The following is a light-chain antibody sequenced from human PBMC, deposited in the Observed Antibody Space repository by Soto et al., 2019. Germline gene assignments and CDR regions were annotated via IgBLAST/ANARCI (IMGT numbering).Light chain of an antibody. Sequence: EIVLTQSPGTLSLSPGERATLSCRASQSVSTTYLGRYQQKPGQAPRLLVYGTSRRATGIPDRFSGSGSGTDFTLTISSLEPEDFAVYYCQHYGSSPPMYTFGQGTKLEIK. V-gene: IGKV3-20*01. CDR3: QHYGSSPPMYT. J-gene: IGKJ2*01. CDR2: GTS. CDR1: QSVSTTY.